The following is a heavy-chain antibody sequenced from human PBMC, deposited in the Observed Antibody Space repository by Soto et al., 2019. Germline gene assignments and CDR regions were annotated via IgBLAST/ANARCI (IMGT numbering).Heavy chain of an antibody. CDR3: ARTHCSGASCYSFNPFYYYYGMDV. D-gene: IGHD2-15*01. CDR2: IYPGDSDT. CDR1: GYSFTSYW. V-gene: IGHV5-51*01. Sequence: GESLKISCKGSGYSFTSYWIGWVRQVPGKGLEWMGIIYPGDSDTRYSPSFQGQVTISADKSISTAYLQWSSLKAPDTAMYYCARTHCSGASCYSFNPFYYYYGMDVWGQGTTVTVSS. J-gene: IGHJ6*02.